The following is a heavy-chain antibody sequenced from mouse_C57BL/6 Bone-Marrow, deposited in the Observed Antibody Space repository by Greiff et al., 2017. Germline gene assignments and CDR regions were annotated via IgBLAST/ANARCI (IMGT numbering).Heavy chain of an antibody. J-gene: IGHJ4*01. CDR2: ILPSIGRT. V-gene: IGHV15-2*01. CDR1: DSEVFPIAY. D-gene: IGHD1-1*01. CDR3: TRPTTVVEGYAMDY. Sequence: VQLQQSGSELRSPGSSVKLSCKDFDSEVFPIAYMSWVRQKPGHGFEWIGGILPSIGRTIYGEKFEDKATLDADTLSNTAYLELNSLASEDSAIYYCTRPTTVVEGYAMDYWGQGTSVTVSS.